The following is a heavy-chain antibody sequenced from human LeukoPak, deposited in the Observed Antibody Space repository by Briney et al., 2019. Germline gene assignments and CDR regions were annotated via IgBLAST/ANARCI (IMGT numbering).Heavy chain of an antibody. CDR2: IYYSGST. CDR1: GGSISSSSYY. D-gene: IGHD1-7*01. CDR3: ARGITGTYSRTFFDY. J-gene: IGHJ4*02. V-gene: IGHV4-39*07. Sequence: SETLSLTCTVSGGSISSSSYYWGWIRQPPGKGLEWIGSIYYSGSTYYNPSLKSRVTISVDTSKNQFSLKLSSVTAADTAVYYCARGITGTYSRTFFDYWGQGTLVTVSS.